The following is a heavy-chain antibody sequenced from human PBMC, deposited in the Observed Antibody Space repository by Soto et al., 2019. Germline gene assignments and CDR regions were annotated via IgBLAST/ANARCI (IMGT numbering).Heavy chain of an antibody. J-gene: IGHJ4*02. CDR3: ARDDLFWSGYDLDY. CDR2: ISSSSSYI. CDR1: GFTFSSYS. V-gene: IGHV3-21*01. D-gene: IGHD3-3*01. Sequence: PGGSLRLSCAASGFTFSSYSMNWVRQAPGKRLEWVSSISSSSSYIYYADSVKGRFTISRDNAKNSLYLQMNSLRAEDTAVYYCARDDLFWSGYDLDYWGQGTLVTVSS.